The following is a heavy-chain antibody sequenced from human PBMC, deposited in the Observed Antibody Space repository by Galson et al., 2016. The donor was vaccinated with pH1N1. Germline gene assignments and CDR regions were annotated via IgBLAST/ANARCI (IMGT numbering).Heavy chain of an antibody. CDR2: IMPIFDKP. CDR3: ARGGGTYYQTYWYFNL. V-gene: IGHV1-69*05. CDR1: GVTFSTFA. Sequence: SCKASGVTFSTFAITWVRQAPGQGLEWMGGIMPIFDKPTYAQKFQGRVTITTDKSTSTTYMVLSSLRSEDTAVYYCARGGGTYYQTYWYFNLWGRGTLVTVSS. J-gene: IGHJ2*01. D-gene: IGHD3-22*01.